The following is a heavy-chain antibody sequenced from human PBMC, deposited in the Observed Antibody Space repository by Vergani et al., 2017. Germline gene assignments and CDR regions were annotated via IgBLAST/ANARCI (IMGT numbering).Heavy chain of an antibody. J-gene: IGHJ3*02. CDR2: IYPGDSDT. D-gene: IGHD5-12*01. Sequence: EVQLVQSGAEVKKPGESLKISCKGSGYSFTSYWIGWVRQMPGKGLEWMGIIYPGDSDTRYSPSFQGQVTISADKSISTAYLQWSSLKASDTAMYYCARLFSQKCSGYEYDAFDIWGQGTMVTVSS. CDR1: GYSFTSYW. V-gene: IGHV5-51*01. CDR3: ARLFSQKCSGYEYDAFDI.